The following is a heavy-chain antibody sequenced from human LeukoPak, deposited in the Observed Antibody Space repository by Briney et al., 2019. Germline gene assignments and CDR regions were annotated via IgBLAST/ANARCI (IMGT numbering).Heavy chain of an antibody. D-gene: IGHD7-27*01. CDR2: IYYSGST. CDR1: GGSISSYY. CDR3: ARAPNWDPYYFDY. V-gene: IGHV4-59*01. J-gene: IGHJ4*02. Sequence: SETLSLTCTVSGGSISSYYWSWIRQPPGKGLEWIGYIYYSGSTNYNPSLKSRVTISVDTSKNQFSLKLSSVTAADTAVYYCARAPNWDPYYFDYWGQGTLVTVSS.